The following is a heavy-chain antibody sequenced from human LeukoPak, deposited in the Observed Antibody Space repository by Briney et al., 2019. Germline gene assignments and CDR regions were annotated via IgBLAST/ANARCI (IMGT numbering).Heavy chain of an antibody. CDR2: ISWDGGST. Sequence: PGGSLRLSCAASGFTFDDYTMHWVRQAPGKGLEWVSLISWDGGSTYYADSVKGRFTISRDNSKNTLYLQMNSLRAEDTAVYYCAKDTIDYPTMVRGLIRPTFDYWGQGTLVTVSS. J-gene: IGHJ4*02. V-gene: IGHV3-43*01. CDR3: AKDTIDYPTMVRGLIRPTFDY. D-gene: IGHD3-10*01. CDR1: GFTFDDYT.